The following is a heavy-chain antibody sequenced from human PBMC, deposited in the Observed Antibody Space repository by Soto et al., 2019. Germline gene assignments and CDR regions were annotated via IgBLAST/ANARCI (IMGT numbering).Heavy chain of an antibody. CDR2: ISHDGRIK. CDR1: GFIFSSYV. D-gene: IGHD3-22*01. V-gene: IGHV3-30*18. J-gene: IGHJ5*02. CDR3: AKVQGGQAPVDT. Sequence: QVQLVESGGGVVKPGRSLRLSCAASGFIFSSYVMHWFRQAPGKGLEWVAVISHDGRIKYYADSVKGRFTISRDNSKSTLFLQMDSLGGEDAAIYYCAKVQGGQAPVDTWGQGTLVIVSS.